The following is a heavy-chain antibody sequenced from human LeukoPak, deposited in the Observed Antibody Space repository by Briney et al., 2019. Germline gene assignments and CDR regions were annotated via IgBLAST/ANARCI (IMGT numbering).Heavy chain of an antibody. CDR1: GGSISSNNW. CDR3: ASSSYSGSYRWFDP. Sequence: PSGTLSLTCAVSGGSISSNNWWSWVRQPPGKGLEWIGEIYHSGSTNYNPSLKSRVTISVDKSKNQFSLKLSSVTAADTAVYYCASSSYSGSYRWFDPWGQGTLVTVSS. J-gene: IGHJ5*02. D-gene: IGHD1-26*01. CDR2: IYHSGST. V-gene: IGHV4-4*02.